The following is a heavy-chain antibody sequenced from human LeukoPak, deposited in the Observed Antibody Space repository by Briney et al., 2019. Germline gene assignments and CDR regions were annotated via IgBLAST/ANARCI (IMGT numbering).Heavy chain of an antibody. J-gene: IGHJ4*02. Sequence: SVKVSCKASGGTFSSYAISWVRQAPGQGLEWMGGIIPIFGTANYAQKFQGRVTITADESTSTASMELSRMRSEDTAVYYCASTVLSYNWNSPFDYWGQGTLVTVSS. CDR1: GGTFSSYA. V-gene: IGHV1-69*13. D-gene: IGHD1/OR15-1a*01. CDR3: ASTVLSYNWNSPFDY. CDR2: IIPIFGTA.